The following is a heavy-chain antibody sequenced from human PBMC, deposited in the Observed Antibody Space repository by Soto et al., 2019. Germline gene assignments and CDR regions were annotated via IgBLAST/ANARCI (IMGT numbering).Heavy chain of an antibody. D-gene: IGHD3-3*01. CDR3: ARDRNYDFWSGYSYGMDV. CDR2: ISSSGSTI. CDR1: GFTFSSYE. J-gene: IGHJ6*02. Sequence: GSLRLSCAASGFTFSSYEMNWVRQAPGKGLEWVSYISSSGSTIYYADSVKGRFTISRDNAKNSLYLQMNSLRAEDTAVYYCARDRNYDFWSGYSYGMDVWGQGTTITVSS. V-gene: IGHV3-48*03.